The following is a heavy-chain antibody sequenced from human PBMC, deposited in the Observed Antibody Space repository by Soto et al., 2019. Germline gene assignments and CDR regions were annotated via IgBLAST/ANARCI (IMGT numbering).Heavy chain of an antibody. Sequence: QVHLVESGGGVVQPGTSLRLSCAASGFSFSKYGIHWVRQATGKGLEWVAIITYDGSNKYYLDSVKGRFTISRDNSRNTAFLQMDSLTAEDTATYYCAKALSEWIPTYCFDSWGQGARVTVTS. CDR3: AKALSEWIPTYCFDS. J-gene: IGHJ4*02. CDR1: GFSFSKYG. V-gene: IGHV3-30*18. CDR2: ITYDGSNK. D-gene: IGHD3-3*01.